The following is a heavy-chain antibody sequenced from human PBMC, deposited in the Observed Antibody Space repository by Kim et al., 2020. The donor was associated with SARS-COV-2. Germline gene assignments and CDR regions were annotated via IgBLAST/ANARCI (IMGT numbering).Heavy chain of an antibody. J-gene: IGHJ6*02. CDR3: ARCPLSMTMVRGMITTTLFDDYNMDA. V-gene: IGHV3-48*02. D-gene: IGHD3-10*01. CDR1: GFNFNSYS. CDR2: ISSSSSTV. Sequence: GGSLRLSCTVSGFNFNSYSMNWVRQAPGKGLEWVSYISSSSSTVYYAGSVRGRFTISRDNAKNSLFLQMNSLRDDDTAVYYCARCPLSMTMVRGMITTTLFDDYNMDAWGQGPTVTVSS.